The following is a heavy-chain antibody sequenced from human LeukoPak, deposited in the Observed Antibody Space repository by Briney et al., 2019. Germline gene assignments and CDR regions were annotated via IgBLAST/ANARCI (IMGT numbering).Heavy chain of an antibody. CDR2: IRYDGSNK. J-gene: IGHJ4*02. D-gene: IGHD2-2*01. V-gene: IGHV3-30*02. CDR3: AAPGVPAATYYFDY. CDR1: GFTFSSYG. Sequence: GGSLRLSCAASGFTFSSYGMHWVRQAPGKGLDWVAFIRYDGSNKYYADSVKGRFTISRDNSKNTVYLQMNSLRAEDTAVYYCAAPGVPAATYYFDYWGQGTLVTVSS.